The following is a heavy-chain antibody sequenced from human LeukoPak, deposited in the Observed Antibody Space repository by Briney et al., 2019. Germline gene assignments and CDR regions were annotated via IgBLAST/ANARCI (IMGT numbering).Heavy chain of an antibody. J-gene: IGHJ4*02. CDR1: GFTFSSYS. Sequence: GVSLRLSCAASGFTFSSYSMNWVRQAPGKGLEWVSSISSSSSYIYYADSVKGRFTISRDNAKNSLYLQMNSLRAEDTAVYYCARAEDLYYYDSSGYYGSIDYWGQGTLVTVSS. CDR2: ISSSSSYI. CDR3: ARAEDLYYYDSSGYYGSIDY. D-gene: IGHD3-22*01. V-gene: IGHV3-21*01.